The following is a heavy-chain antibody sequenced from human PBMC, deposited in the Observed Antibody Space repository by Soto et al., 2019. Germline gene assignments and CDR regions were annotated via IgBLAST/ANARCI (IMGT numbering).Heavy chain of an antibody. J-gene: IGHJ4*02. CDR1: GFTFSRYG. V-gene: IGHV3-30*03. CDR3: ASMTTSQCSVL. Sequence: PGGALRLSCAASGFTFSRYGMHWVRQAPGKGLELVAVISYDGSNKYYADSVKGRFTISRDNSKNTLYLQMNSLRAEDTAVYYCASMTTSQCSVLWGQGTLVTV. CDR2: ISYDGSNK. D-gene: IGHD4-17*01.